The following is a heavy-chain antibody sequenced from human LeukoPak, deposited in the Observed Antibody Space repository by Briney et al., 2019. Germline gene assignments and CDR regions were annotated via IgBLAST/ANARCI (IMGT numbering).Heavy chain of an antibody. CDR2: ITPNTGDT. J-gene: IGHJ4*02. D-gene: IGHD3-10*01. CDR1: GYTFSSFY. Sequence: ASVKVSCKASGYTFSSFYLHWVRQAPGQGLEWIGIITPNTGDTTYAPKFQDRLSMTRDRSTSTVYMELHSLRSEDTAVYYCARSRNYYRVYFDNWGQGTLVPVSS. CDR3: ARSRNYYRVYFDN. V-gene: IGHV1-46*01.